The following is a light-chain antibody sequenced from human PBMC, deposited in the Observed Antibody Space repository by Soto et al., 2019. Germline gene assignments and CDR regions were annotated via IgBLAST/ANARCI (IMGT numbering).Light chain of an antibody. J-gene: IGLJ2*01. Sequence: QTVVTQPPSSSASPGESARLTCTLPSDINLGSYSIYWNQQKPGRPPRYLLNYYSDSDKGQGSGVPSRFSGSKDASANTGVLLISGLQSDDEADCHCMIWPSCPSVLLGGGTKLTVL. CDR1: SDINLGSYS. V-gene: IGLV5-37*01. CDR2: YYSDSDK. CDR3: MIWPSCPSVL.